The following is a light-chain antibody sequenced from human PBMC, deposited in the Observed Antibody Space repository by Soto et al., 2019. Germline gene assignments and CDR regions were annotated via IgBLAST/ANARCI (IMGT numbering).Light chain of an antibody. CDR1: QSISSY. V-gene: IGKV1-39*01. J-gene: IGKJ5*01. CDR3: QQSYSTPLT. CDR2: AAS. Sequence: DIQMTQSPSSLSASVGDRVTITCRASQSISSYLNWYQQKPGKAPKLLLYAASSLQSGVPSRFSGSGSGTDFTLTIIGLQPEDFSTYYCQQSYSTPLTFGQGTRLEI.